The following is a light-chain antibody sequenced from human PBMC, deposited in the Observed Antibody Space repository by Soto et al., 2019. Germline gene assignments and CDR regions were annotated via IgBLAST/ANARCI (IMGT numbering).Light chain of an antibody. CDR2: DAS. Sequence: DIQMTQSPSSLSASVGARVTITCQASQNINNYLNWYQQKPGRAPKLMIYDASDLEAGVPSRIRGSGSGTDFAFTISRLQPEDIATYYCQQYENLPPFGQGTRLEIK. V-gene: IGKV1-33*01. J-gene: IGKJ5*01. CDR1: QNINNY. CDR3: QQYENLPP.